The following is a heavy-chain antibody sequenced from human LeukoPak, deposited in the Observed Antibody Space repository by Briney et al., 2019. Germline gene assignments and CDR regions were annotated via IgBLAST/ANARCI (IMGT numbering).Heavy chain of an antibody. V-gene: IGHV1-46*01. CDR1: GYTFTSYY. D-gene: IGHD5-18*01. CDR3: ARDGYSYGYPYYYYYMDV. J-gene: IGHJ6*03. Sequence: GASVKVSCKASGYTFTSYYMHWVRQAPGQGLEWMGIINPSGGSTSYAQKFQGRVTMTRDMSTSTVYMELSSLRSEDTAVYYCARDGYSYGYPYYYYYMDVWGKGTTVTVSS. CDR2: INPSGGST.